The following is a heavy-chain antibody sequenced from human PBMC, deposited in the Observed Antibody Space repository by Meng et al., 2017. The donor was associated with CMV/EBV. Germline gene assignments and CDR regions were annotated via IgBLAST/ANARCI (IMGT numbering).Heavy chain of an antibody. J-gene: IGHJ4*02. D-gene: IGHD2/OR15-2a*01. V-gene: IGHV1-2*02. CDR2: INPNSGGT. Sequence: VDLVQSGSEVKRPGDAVKVTCKASGYIFTGYYMHWVRQAPGQGLEWMGWINPNSGGTNYAQKFLKRFTMTRDTSISTADMELSRLRSDDTAVYYYARHSDYDDYWGQGTLVTVSS. CDR1: GYIFTGYY. CDR3: ARHSDYDDY.